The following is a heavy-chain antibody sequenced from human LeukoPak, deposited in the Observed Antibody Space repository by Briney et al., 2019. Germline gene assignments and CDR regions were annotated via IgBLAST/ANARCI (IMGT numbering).Heavy chain of an antibody. V-gene: IGHV3-74*01. CDR1: GFIFSSYW. D-gene: IGHD6-13*01. CDR3: ARGAGSSWSGLIDY. CDR2: INSDGSTT. Sequence: GGSLRLSCAASGFIFSSYWIHWVRQAPGKGLVWVSRINSDGSTTTYADSVKGRFTISRDNAKNTLYLQMNSLRAEDTAVYYCARGAGSSWSGLIDYWGQGTLVTVSS. J-gene: IGHJ4*02.